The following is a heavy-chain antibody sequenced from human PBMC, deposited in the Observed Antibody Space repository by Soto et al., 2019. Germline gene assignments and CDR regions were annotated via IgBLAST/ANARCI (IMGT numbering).Heavy chain of an antibody. D-gene: IGHD6-13*01. J-gene: IGHJ3*02. CDR2: ISSDSSHT. Sequence: QVQLLESGGGLVKPGGSLRLSCAASGFTVSGYYMGWIRQPPGKGLEWISYISSDSSHTNHADSVKGRFTISRDNAKNSLYLQMSSLRAEDTAVYFCATGQQVRMADIWGQGTMVTVSS. CDR3: ATGQQVRMADI. CDR1: GFTVSGYY. V-gene: IGHV3-11*03.